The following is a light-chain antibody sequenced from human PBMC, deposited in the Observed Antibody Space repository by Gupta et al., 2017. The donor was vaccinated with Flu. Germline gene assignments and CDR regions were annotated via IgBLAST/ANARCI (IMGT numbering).Light chain of an antibody. CDR3: SSSKNTNTVVV. V-gene: IGLV2-14*01. Sequence: QSALTQPASVSGSPGQSIAISCTGTSSDVGGYDYVSWYQQHPGKAPKLMLFEVSRRPAGISDRFSGSKSGKTASLTISGLLAEDEAFYYCSSSKNTNTVVVFGGGTKLTVL. CDR2: EVS. J-gene: IGLJ2*01. CDR1: SSDVGGYDY.